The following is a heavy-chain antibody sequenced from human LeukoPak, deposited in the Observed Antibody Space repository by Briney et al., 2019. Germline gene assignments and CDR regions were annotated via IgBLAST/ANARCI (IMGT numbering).Heavy chain of an antibody. J-gene: IGHJ6*03. Sequence: SVKVSCKASGGTFSSYAISWVRQAPGQGVEWMGGIIPIFGTANYAQKFQGRVTITAEETTSTAYMELSSLRSEDTAVYYCARAGVDSSSWYGFYYYYYMDVWGKGTTVTVSS. V-gene: IGHV1-69*01. CDR2: IIPIFGTA. CDR3: ARAGVDSSSWYGFYYYYYMDV. D-gene: IGHD6-13*01. CDR1: GGTFSSYA.